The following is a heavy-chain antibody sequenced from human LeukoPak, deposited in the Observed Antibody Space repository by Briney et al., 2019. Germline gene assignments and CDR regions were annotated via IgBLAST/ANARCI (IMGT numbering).Heavy chain of an antibody. CDR2: ISPNSGGT. J-gene: IGHJ4*02. D-gene: IGHD3-10*01. Sequence: ASVKVSCKASGYTFTGYYMHWVRQAPGQGLEWMGWISPNSGGTNYAQKFQGRVTMTRDTSISTAYMELSRLRSDDTAVYYCASRYGSGSPNFDYWGQGTLVTVSS. V-gene: IGHV1-2*02. CDR1: GYTFTGYY. CDR3: ASRYGSGSPNFDY.